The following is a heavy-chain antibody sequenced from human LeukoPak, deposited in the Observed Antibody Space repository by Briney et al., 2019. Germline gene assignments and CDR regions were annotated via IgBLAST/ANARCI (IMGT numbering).Heavy chain of an antibody. J-gene: IGHJ2*01. Sequence: GGSLRLSCAASGFTFSSYWMHWVRQAPGKGLVWVSRINTDGSSTYYADSVKGRFTISRDNSKNTLYLQMNSLRAEDTAVYYCAKSPKIGDYPNWYFDLWGRGTLVTVSS. CDR2: INTDGSST. D-gene: IGHD4-17*01. CDR1: GFTFSSYW. CDR3: AKSPKIGDYPNWYFDL. V-gene: IGHV3-74*01.